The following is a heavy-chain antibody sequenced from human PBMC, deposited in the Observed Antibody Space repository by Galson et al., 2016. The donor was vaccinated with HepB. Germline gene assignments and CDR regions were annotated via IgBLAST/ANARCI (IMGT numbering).Heavy chain of an antibody. V-gene: IGHV3-33*01. J-gene: IGHJ4*02. CDR1: GFIFSGYA. CDR3: ARGKGDWGGFDY. D-gene: IGHD7-27*01. CDR2: IWYDGSNE. Sequence: SLRLSCAASGFIFSGYAMHWVRQAPGKGLEWVALIWYDGSNEFYADSVKGRFTVSRDNSKNRLYLQMNSLRVEDTAVYFCARGKGDWGGFDYWGQGTLVTVSS.